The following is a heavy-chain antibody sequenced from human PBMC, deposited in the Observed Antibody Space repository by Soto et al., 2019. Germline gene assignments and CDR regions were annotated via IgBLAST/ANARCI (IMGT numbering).Heavy chain of an antibody. V-gene: IGHV4-61*08. J-gene: IGHJ4*02. CDR2: IYFSGST. Sequence: QVQLQESGPGLMKPSETLSLTCSVSGGSVNSGGFYWSWIRQPPGKGLELIGHIYFSGSTNHNPSLKSRVTIALDTSKNQFSLKLSSVTAADTAVYYCARYVSWGYFDYWGQGSRITVSS. CDR3: ARYVSWGYFDY. D-gene: IGHD3-10*02. CDR1: GGSVNSGGFY.